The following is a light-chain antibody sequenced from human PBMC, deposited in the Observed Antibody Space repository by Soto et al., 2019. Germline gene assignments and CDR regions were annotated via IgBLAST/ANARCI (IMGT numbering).Light chain of an antibody. V-gene: IGKV3-15*01. CDR3: QQYNSWLWT. J-gene: IGKJ1*01. Sequence: EIVLTQSPDTLSVSPGERSTLSCMASQSVSSKLAWYQQKPGQALRLLIYGASTRATGIPARFSGSGSGTEFTLIISSLQSEDSAVYYCQQYNSWLWTFGQGTKVDIK. CDR1: QSVSSK. CDR2: GAS.